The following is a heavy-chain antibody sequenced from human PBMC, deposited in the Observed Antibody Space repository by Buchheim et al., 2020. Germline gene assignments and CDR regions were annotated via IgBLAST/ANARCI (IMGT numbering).Heavy chain of an antibody. Sequence: QAQLVESGGGVVQPGRSLRLSCAASGFTFSSYGMHWVRQAPGKGLEWVAVMSYDGSDKYYADSVKGRFTISRDNSKNPLYLQMNSLRAEDTAVYYCAKSLWRGFYDNSGYSDYWGQGTL. D-gene: IGHD3-22*01. CDR2: MSYDGSDK. V-gene: IGHV3-30*18. CDR1: GFTFSSYG. CDR3: AKSLWRGFYDNSGYSDY. J-gene: IGHJ4*02.